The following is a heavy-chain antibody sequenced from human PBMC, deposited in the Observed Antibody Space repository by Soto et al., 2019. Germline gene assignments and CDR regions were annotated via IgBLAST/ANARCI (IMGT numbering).Heavy chain of an antibody. Sequence: QVHLVQSGADVKEPGASVRVSCEASGYTFGNYDFNWVRQATGQGLEWMGWVNPYSRNTGYAQKFQGRVTITTAYMELSTLRPDDTAVYYCVRGRGDSSGYDYLYDFDSWGQGTLVTVSS. J-gene: IGHJ4*02. CDR1: GYTFGNYD. CDR3: VRGRGDSSGYDYLYDFDS. D-gene: IGHD3-22*01. CDR2: VNPYSRNT. V-gene: IGHV1-8*01.